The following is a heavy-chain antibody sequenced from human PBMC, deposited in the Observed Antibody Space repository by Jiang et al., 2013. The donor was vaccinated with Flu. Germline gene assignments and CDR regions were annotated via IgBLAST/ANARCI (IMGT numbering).Heavy chain of an antibody. Sequence: GRSLRLSCAASGFTFSSYAMHWVRQAPGKGLEWVAVISYDGSNKYYADSVKGRFTISRDNSKNTLYLQMNSLRAEDTAVYYCGHAMVQGVIKYWVRFDPWGQGTLVTVSS. CDR1: GFTFSSYA. J-gene: IGHJ5*02. CDR3: GHAMVQGVIKYWVRFDP. D-gene: IGHD3-10*01. CDR2: ISYDGSNK. V-gene: IGHV3-30*04.